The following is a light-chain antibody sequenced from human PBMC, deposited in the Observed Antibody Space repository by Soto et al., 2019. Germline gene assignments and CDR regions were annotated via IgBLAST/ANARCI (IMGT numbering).Light chain of an antibody. Sequence: QSVLTQPPSASGTPGQRVTISCSGSSSNIGSNTVNWYQQLPVTAPKLLIYSNNQRPSGVPDRFSGSKSGTSASLAISGLQAEDEADYYCAAWDDSLNGPYVFGTGTKLTVL. V-gene: IGLV1-44*01. CDR2: SNN. CDR3: AAWDDSLNGPYV. J-gene: IGLJ1*01. CDR1: SSNIGSNT.